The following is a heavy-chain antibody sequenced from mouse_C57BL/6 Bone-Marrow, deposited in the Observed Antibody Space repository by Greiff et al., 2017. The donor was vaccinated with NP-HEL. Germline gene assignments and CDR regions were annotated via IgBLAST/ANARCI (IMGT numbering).Heavy chain of an antibody. Sequence: VKLQQPGAELVKPGASVKLSCKASGYTFTSYWMHWVKQRPGQGLEWIGMIHPNSGSTNYNEKFKSKATLTVDKSSSTAYMQLSSLTSEDSAVYYCARRYTYYFDYWGQGTTLTVSS. CDR3: ARRYTYYFDY. CDR2: IHPNSGST. J-gene: IGHJ2*01. CDR1: GYTFTSYW. V-gene: IGHV1-64*01.